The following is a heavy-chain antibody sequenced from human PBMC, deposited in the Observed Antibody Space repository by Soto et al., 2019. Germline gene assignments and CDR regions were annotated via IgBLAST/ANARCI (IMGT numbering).Heavy chain of an antibody. Sequence: VQLVESGGGVVQPGRSLRLSCAASGFTFSSYGMHWVRQAPGKGLEWVAVIWYDGSNKYYADSVKGRFTISRDNSKNTLYLQMNSQRAEDTAVYYCARRMVEMATTYFDYWGQGTLVTVSS. J-gene: IGHJ4*02. CDR3: ARRMVEMATTYFDY. V-gene: IGHV3-33*01. D-gene: IGHD5-12*01. CDR2: IWYDGSNK. CDR1: GFTFSSYG.